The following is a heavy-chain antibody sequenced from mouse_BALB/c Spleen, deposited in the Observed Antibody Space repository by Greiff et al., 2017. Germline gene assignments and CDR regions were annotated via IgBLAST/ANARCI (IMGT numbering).Heavy chain of an antibody. V-gene: IGHV1-87*01. Sequence: VQLQQSGAELARPGASVKLSCKASGYTFTSYWMQWVKQRPGQGLEWIGAIYPGDGDTRYTQKFKGKATLTADKSSSTAYMQLSSLASEDSAVYYCARDFYGYDRGGPYYWGQGTTLTVSS. J-gene: IGHJ2*01. CDR2: IYPGDGDT. D-gene: IGHD2-2*01. CDR3: ARDFYGYDRGGPYY. CDR1: GYTFTSYW.